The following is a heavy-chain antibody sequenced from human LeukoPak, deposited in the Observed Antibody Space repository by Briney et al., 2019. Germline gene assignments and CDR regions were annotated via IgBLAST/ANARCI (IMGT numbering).Heavy chain of an antibody. V-gene: IGHV1-18*01. CDR3: ARGRGDVPYNWSDP. CDR2: ISAYNGNT. J-gene: IGHJ5*02. D-gene: IGHD3-10*01. Sequence: SVTLSCTASRYTFTSYGISWVRQAPGQGLEWMGWISAYNGNTNYAQKLQGRVTMTTDTSTSTAYMELRSLRSDDPAVYYCARGRGDVPYNWSDPWGQGTLVTVSS. CDR1: RYTFTSYG.